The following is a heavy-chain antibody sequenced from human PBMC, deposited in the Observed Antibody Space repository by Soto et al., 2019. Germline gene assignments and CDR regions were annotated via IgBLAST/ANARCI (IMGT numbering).Heavy chain of an antibody. D-gene: IGHD6-6*01. Sequence: SETLSLTCTVYGGSFSGYYWTWIRQPPGKGLEWIGEINHSGSTNYNPSLKSRVTISVDTSKNQFSLKLSSVTAADTAVYYCARGDQSIAARPSYFDYWGQGTLVTVSS. V-gene: IGHV4-34*01. CDR2: INHSGST. CDR1: GGSFSGYY. J-gene: IGHJ4*02. CDR3: ARGDQSIAARPSYFDY.